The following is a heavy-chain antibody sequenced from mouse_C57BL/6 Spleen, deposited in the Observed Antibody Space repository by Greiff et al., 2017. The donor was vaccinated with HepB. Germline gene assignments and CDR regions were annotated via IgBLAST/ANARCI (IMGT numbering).Heavy chain of an antibody. J-gene: IGHJ3*01. Sequence: ESGPGLVKPSQSLSLTCSVTGYSITSGYYWNWIRQFPGNKLEWMGYISYDGSNNYNPSLKNRISITRDTSKNQFFLKLNSVTTEDTATYYCAREGGSSYEFAYWGQGTLVTVSA. CDR1: GYSITSGYY. CDR2: ISYDGSN. CDR3: AREGGSSYEFAY. D-gene: IGHD1-1*01. V-gene: IGHV3-6*01.